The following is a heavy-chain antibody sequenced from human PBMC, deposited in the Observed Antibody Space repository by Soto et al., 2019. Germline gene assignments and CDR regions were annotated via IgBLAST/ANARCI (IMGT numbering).Heavy chain of an antibody. CDR2: ISGSGGST. V-gene: IGHV3-23*01. Sequence: LRLSCVSSRFSFSPYAMVWVRQSPGKGLEWVSSISGSGGSTYYAEAVMGRFTISRDNSKNTVFLQMNSLRAEDTAVYYCEKDHGMDLWGQGAPVTDSS. J-gene: IGHJ6*02. CDR3: EKDHGMDL. CDR1: RFSFSPYA.